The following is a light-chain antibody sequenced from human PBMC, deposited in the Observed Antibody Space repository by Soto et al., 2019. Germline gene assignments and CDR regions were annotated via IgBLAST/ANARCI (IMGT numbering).Light chain of an antibody. CDR2: AAS. J-gene: IGKJ4*01. V-gene: IGKV1-27*01. Sequence: IQRTQAPSSLSASVGDRVTITCLASQGISNYVAWSQQKPGKVPKLLIYAASTLQSGVPSRFSGSGSGTDFTLTISSLQPEDVATYYCQKYNSAPLTFGGGTKVEIK. CDR1: QGISNY. CDR3: QKYNSAPLT.